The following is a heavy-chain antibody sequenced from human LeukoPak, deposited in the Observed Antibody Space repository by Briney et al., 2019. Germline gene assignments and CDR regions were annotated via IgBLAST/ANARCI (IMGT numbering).Heavy chain of an antibody. J-gene: IGHJ4*02. CDR1: GGTFTSYA. CDR2: IIPIFGTA. D-gene: IGHD2-15*01. CDR3: ARSRYCSGGSCYSVYSDY. Sequence: SVKVSCKASGGTFTSYAISWVRQAPGQGLEWMGGIIPIFGTANYAQKFQGRVTITADESTSTAYMELSSLRSEDTAVYYCARSRYCSGGSCYSVYSDYWGQGTLVTVSS. V-gene: IGHV1-69*01.